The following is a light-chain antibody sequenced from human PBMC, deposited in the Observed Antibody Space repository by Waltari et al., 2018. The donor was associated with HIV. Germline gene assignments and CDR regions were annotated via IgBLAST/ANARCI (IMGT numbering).Light chain of an antibody. CDR1: SPTIVTNS. CDR2: HTN. Sequence: QSVLNQPPSASGTPGQRVTISCSGSSPTIVTNSVSWYKQFPGTAPELVVYHTNQRPLGVPDRFSGSKSGTSASLAISGLRSEDEADYYCAAWDDSLSAWLFGGGTRLNVL. J-gene: IGLJ2*01. CDR3: AAWDDSLSAWL. V-gene: IGLV1-47*01.